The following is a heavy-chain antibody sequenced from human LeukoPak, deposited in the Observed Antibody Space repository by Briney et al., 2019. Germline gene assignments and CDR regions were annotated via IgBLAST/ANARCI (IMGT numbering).Heavy chain of an antibody. D-gene: IGHD1-26*01. CDR1: GFTFSSFA. CDR3: AKDRTVGASYWYFDL. V-gene: IGHV3-23*01. CDR2: ISGSGGST. Sequence: GGSLRLSCAASGFTFSSFAMSWVRQVPGEGLEWVSGISGSGGSTYYADSVKGRFTISRDNSKKTLYLHMNTLRAEDTAIYYCAKDRTVGASYWYFDLWGRGTLVTVSS. J-gene: IGHJ2*01.